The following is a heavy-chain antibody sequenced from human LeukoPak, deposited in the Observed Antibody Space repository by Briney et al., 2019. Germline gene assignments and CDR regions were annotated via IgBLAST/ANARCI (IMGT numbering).Heavy chain of an antibody. J-gene: IGHJ4*02. CDR3: ARDKGATDY. Sequence: ASVKVSCEASGYTFTGYYMHWVRQAPGQGLEWMGWINPNSGGTNYAQKPQGRVTMTTDTSTSTAYMELRSLRSDDTAVYYCARDKGATDYWGQGTLVTVSS. CDR2: INPNSGGT. D-gene: IGHD1-26*01. V-gene: IGHV1-2*02. CDR1: GYTFTGYY.